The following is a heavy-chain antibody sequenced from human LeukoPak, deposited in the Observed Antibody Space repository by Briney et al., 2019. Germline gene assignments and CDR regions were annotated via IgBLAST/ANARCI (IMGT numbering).Heavy chain of an antibody. CDR1: GFTFSSFG. CDR2: IYFDGHNK. J-gene: IGHJ6*02. CDR3: ARDSGSHSSVYYYGMDV. Sequence: GGSLRLSCSASGFTFSSFGLHWVRQAPGKGLEWVALIYFDGHNKYSSDSVKDRFSISRDNSKNTLFLQMNSLRLEDTGVYYCARDSGSHSSVYYYGMDVWGQGTTVTVSS. V-gene: IGHV3-30*12. D-gene: IGHD6-25*01.